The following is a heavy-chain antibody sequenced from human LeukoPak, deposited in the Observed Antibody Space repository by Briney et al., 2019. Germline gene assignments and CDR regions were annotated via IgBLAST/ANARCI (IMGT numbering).Heavy chain of an antibody. V-gene: IGHV3-48*03. CDR2: SSGDGRTM. D-gene: IGHD5-12*01. CDR1: GFTFRSYE. J-gene: IGHJ6*02. Sequence: PGGSLRPSCEASGFTFRSYEMNWVRQAPGKGLEWVSYSSGDGRTMYYADSVKGRFTISRDSGTNSLYLQMNSLRAEDTAVYYCARGDGVATRYYYGLDVWGQGTTVTVSS. CDR3: ARGDGVATRYYYGLDV.